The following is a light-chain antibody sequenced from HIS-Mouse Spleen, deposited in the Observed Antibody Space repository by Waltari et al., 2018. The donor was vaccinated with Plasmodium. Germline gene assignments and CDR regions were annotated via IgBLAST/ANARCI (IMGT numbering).Light chain of an antibody. J-gene: IGLJ2*01. Sequence: QSALTQPPSASGSPGQSATISCTGTSSDVGGYHYVSWYQQHPGKAPKLMIYEVSKRPSGVPDRFSGSKSGNTASLTVSGLQAEDEADYYCSSYAGSNNLVFGGGTKLTVL. V-gene: IGLV2-8*01. CDR3: SSYAGSNNLV. CDR1: SSDVGGYHY. CDR2: EVS.